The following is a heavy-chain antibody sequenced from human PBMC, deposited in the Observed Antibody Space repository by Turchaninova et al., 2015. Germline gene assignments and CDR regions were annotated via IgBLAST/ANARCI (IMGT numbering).Heavy chain of an antibody. CDR3: ARRDGDY. V-gene: IGHV3-11*06. J-gene: IGHJ4*02. CDR1: GFTFRDHH. Sequence: QVQVVASGGGLVKLGGFLGLSGAAPGFTFRDHHMSWIRQAPGNGLEWVSYISSSGRDTNYADSVKGRFTISRDNAKNSLYLQMNSLRAEDTAVYYCARRDGDYWGQGTLVTVSS. CDR2: ISSSGRDT. D-gene: IGHD6-6*01.